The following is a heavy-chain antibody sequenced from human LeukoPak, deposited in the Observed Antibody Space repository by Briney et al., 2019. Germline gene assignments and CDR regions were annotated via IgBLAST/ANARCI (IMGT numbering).Heavy chain of an antibody. D-gene: IGHD4-17*01. J-gene: IGHJ5*02. Sequence: ASVKVSCKASVYTFTSYDINWVRQATGQGLECMGWMNPNSGNTGYAQKFQGRVTITRNTSISTAYMELSSLRSEDTAVYYCARGSITVTTQGGFDPWGQGALVTVSS. CDR3: ARGSITVTTQGGFDP. CDR2: MNPNSGNT. V-gene: IGHV1-8*03. CDR1: VYTFTSYD.